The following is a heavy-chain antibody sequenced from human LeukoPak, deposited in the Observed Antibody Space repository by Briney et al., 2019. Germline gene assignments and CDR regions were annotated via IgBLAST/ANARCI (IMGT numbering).Heavy chain of an antibody. CDR1: GGSFSAYY. V-gene: IGHV4-34*12. CDR2: IFYSGST. CDR3: AKSNGYGLVDI. D-gene: IGHD3-10*01. Sequence: SETLSLTCAVYGGSFSAYYWGWVRQPPGKGLEWIGNIFYSGSTYYSPSLKSRVTISLDTSRNQFSLKLNSVTAADTAVYYCAKSNGYGLVDIWGQGTMVTVSS. J-gene: IGHJ3*02.